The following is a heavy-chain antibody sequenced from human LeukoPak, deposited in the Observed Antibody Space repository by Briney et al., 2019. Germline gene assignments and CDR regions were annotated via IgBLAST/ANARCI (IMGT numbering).Heavy chain of an antibody. J-gene: IGHJ4*02. V-gene: IGHV4-59*08. D-gene: IGHD2-15*01. Sequence: WETLSLTCTVSGGSIRNYYWSWLRQPPGKGLEWIGYIYYGGSTNYNPSLKSRVTISVDTSKNQFSLKLSSVTAADTAVYYCARKGGTFDYWGQGTLVTVSS. CDR1: GGSIRNYY. CDR3: ARKGGTFDY. CDR2: IYYGGST.